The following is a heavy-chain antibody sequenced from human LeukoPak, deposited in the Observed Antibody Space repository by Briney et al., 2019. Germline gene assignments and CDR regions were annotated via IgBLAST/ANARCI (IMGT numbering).Heavy chain of an antibody. D-gene: IGHD2-15*01. Sequence: GASVKVSCKASGYTFTNYAISWVRQAPGQGLEWMGWISGYNGKANYAQTLQGRGTLTTDTSTSTVYMDLRSLRSDDTAVYYCARDVGEGYCSGGSCSDYWGQGTLVTVSS. J-gene: IGHJ4*02. V-gene: IGHV1-18*01. CDR2: ISGYNGKA. CDR1: GYTFTNYA. CDR3: ARDVGEGYCSGGSCSDY.